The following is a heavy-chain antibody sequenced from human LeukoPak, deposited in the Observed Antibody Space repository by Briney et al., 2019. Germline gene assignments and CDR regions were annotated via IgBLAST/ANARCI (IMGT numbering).Heavy chain of an antibody. Sequence: GGSLKLSCAASGFTFSDSAMHWVRQASGEGLEWVGRIRSKANSYATAYAASVKGRFTISRDNAKNSLYLQMDSLRPEDTAVYYCARDPWGLGFGAFDIWGQGTMVTVSS. CDR2: IRSKANSYAT. CDR3: ARDPWGLGFGAFDI. D-gene: IGHD3-10*01. CDR1: GFTFSDSA. J-gene: IGHJ3*02. V-gene: IGHV3-73*01.